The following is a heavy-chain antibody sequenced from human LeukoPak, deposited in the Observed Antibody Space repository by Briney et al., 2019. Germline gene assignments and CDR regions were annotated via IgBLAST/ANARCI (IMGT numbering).Heavy chain of an antibody. CDR3: ARDNYAGADWFDP. J-gene: IGHJ5*02. CDR2: IIPIFGTA. D-gene: IGHD1-7*01. V-gene: IGHV1-69*05. CDR1: GGTFSSYA. Sequence: ASVKVSCKASGGTFSSYAISWVRQAPGQGLEWMGGIIPIFGTANYAQKFQGRVTITTDESTSTAYMELSSLRSEDTAVYYCARDNYAGADWFDPWGQGTLVTVSS.